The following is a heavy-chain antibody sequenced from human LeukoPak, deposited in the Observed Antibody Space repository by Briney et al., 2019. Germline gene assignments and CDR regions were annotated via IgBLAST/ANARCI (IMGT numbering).Heavy chain of an antibody. CDR1: GGSISSYY. J-gene: IGHJ4*02. V-gene: IGHV4-59*01. CDR3: ARSSIAVAGLDY. Sequence: SETLSLTCTVSGGSISSYYWSWIRQPPGKGLEWIGYIYYSGSTNYNPSLKSRVTISVDTSKNQFSLKLSSVTAADTAVYYCARSSIAVAGLDYWGQGTLVTVSS. D-gene: IGHD6-19*01. CDR2: IYYSGST.